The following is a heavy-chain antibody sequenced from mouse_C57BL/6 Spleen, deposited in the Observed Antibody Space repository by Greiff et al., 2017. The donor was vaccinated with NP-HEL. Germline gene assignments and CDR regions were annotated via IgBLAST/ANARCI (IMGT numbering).Heavy chain of an antibody. V-gene: IGHV1-82*01. CDR3: ANYGSSPFDY. CDR1: GYAFSSSW. Sequence: QVQLKQSGPELVKPGASVKISCKASGYAFSSSWMNWVKQRPGKGLEWIGRIYPGDGDTNYNGKFKGKATLTADKSSSTAYMQLSSLTSEDSAVYFCANYGSSPFDYWGQGTTLTVSS. J-gene: IGHJ2*01. CDR2: IYPGDGDT. D-gene: IGHD1-1*01.